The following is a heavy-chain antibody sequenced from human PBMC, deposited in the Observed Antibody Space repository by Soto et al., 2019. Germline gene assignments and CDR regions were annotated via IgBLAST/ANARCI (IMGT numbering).Heavy chain of an antibody. CDR2: LHSSGFA. Sequence: QVQLQESGPGLVRSSETLSLTCTVSGASMSDYHGSWIRQSPGKGLEHIGYLHSSGFAEYNPSLKSRFTMSMDTSKNQFSLKLSFVTAADTAIYYCARSGHTFVGAVWGQGILVTVSS. D-gene: IGHD1-26*01. V-gene: IGHV4-59*01. CDR1: GASMSDYH. J-gene: IGHJ4*02. CDR3: ARSGHTFVGAV.